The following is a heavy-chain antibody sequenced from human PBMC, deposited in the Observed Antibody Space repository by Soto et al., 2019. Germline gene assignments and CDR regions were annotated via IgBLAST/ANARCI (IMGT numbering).Heavy chain of an antibody. Sequence: QVQLVESGGGVVQPGRSLRLSCVASGFTFSSYGMHWVRQAPGKGLEWVAVIWFDGSNKFYSESVKGRLTVSRDNSNNTLYLKMNSLRGEDTAVYYCVRDRGDVDAAMAYGMDVWGQGTTVTVSS. CDR2: IWFDGSNK. CDR1: GFTFSSYG. CDR3: VRDRGDVDAAMAYGMDV. J-gene: IGHJ6*02. V-gene: IGHV3-33*01. D-gene: IGHD5-18*01.